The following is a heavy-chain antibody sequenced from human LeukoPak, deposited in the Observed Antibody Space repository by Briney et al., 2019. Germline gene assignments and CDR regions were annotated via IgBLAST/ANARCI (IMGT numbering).Heavy chain of an antibody. CDR1: GASISSYY. D-gene: IGHD3-22*01. CDR2: IYYSGSI. CDR3: AREIPSGYYNRPIDY. V-gene: IGHV4-59*01. J-gene: IGHJ4*02. Sequence: NASETLSLTCTVSGASISSYYWSWIRQPPGKGLEWIGDIYYSGSIKYNPSLKSRVTMSVDTSKNQFSLKLSSVTAADTAIYYCAREIPSGYYNRPIDYWGQGTLVTVSS.